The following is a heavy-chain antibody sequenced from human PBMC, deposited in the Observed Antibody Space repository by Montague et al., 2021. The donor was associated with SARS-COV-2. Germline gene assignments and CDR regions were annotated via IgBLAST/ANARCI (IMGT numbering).Heavy chain of an antibody. CDR3: ARHRRGVSGVVGHHGDFDY. D-gene: IGHD3-22*01. Sequence: SETLSLTCTVSGGSISSYYWSWIRQPPGKGLEWIGYIYYSGSTNYNPSLKSRVTISVDTSKNQFSLKLSSVTAADTAVYYCARHRRGVSGVVGHHGDFDYWGQGTLVTVSS. V-gene: IGHV4-59*08. CDR1: GGSISSYY. J-gene: IGHJ4*02. CDR2: IYYSGST.